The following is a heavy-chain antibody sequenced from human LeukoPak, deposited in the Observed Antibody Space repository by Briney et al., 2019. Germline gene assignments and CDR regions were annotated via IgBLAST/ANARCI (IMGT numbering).Heavy chain of an antibody. V-gene: IGHV3-21*01. CDR3: TRDQYNDGPGDY. CDR1: GFTFSRHS. Sequence: GSLRLSCAASGFTFSRHSMNWVRQAPGKGLEWVSSISSGSSYKYYGDSVKGRFTVSRDNGKNSLYLQMNSLRAEDTAVYYCTRDQYNDGPGDYWGQGTLVTVSS. CDR2: ISSGSSYK. D-gene: IGHD3-10*01. J-gene: IGHJ4*02.